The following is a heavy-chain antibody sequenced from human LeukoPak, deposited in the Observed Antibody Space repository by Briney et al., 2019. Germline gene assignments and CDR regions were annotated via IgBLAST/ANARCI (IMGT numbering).Heavy chain of an antibody. CDR3: ASPAQQWHWFYSDY. D-gene: IGHD6-19*01. CDR1: GFTVSSNY. CDR2: IYSGGST. J-gene: IGHJ4*02. Sequence: GGSLRLSCAASGFTVSSNYMSWVRQAPGKGLEWVSVIYSGGSTYYADSVKGRFTISRDNSKNTLYLQMNSLRAEDTAVYYCASPAQQWHWFYSDYWGQGTLVTVSS. V-gene: IGHV3-66*01.